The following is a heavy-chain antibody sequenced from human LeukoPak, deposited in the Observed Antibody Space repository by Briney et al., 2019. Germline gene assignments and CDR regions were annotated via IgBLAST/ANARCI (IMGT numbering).Heavy chain of an antibody. CDR1: RFTFSNYG. J-gene: IGHJ4*02. CDR3: ARDVGYYPQYYFDY. CDR2: ISYDGSNK. V-gene: IGHV3-30*19. Sequence: GGSLRLSCAASRFTFSNYGMRWVRQAPGKGLEWVAVISYDGSNKYYADSVKGRFTISRDNSKNTLYLQMNSLRAEDTAVYYCARDVGYYPQYYFDYWGQGTLVTVSS. D-gene: IGHD2-15*01.